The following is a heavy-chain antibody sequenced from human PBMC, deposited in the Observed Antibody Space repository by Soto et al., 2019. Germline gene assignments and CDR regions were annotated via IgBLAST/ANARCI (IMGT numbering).Heavy chain of an antibody. D-gene: IGHD5-12*01. CDR2: INPNSGGT. J-gene: IGHJ6*03. CDR3: AREKIVATISPRYYYMDV. Sequence: ASVKDSCKASGYTFTGYYMHWVRQAPGQGLEWMGWINPNSGGTNYAQKFQGWVTMTRDTSISTAYMELSRLRSDDTAVYYCAREKIVATISPRYYYMDVWGKGTTVTVSS. V-gene: IGHV1-2*04. CDR1: GYTFTGYY.